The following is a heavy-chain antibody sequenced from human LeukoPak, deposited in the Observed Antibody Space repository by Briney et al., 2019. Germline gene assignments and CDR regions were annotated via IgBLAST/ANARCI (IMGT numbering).Heavy chain of an antibody. CDR1: GFTFTTYA. CDR3: AKGAGSAAGSLVGY. J-gene: IGHJ4*02. Sequence: GGSLRLSCAASGFTFTTYAMSWVRQAPGKGLEWVSGISGSGGSTYYADSVKGRFTISRDYSKNTLYLQMNSLRAEDTAVYYCAKGAGSAAGSLVGYWGQGTLVTVSS. D-gene: IGHD6-13*01. V-gene: IGHV3-23*01. CDR2: ISGSGGST.